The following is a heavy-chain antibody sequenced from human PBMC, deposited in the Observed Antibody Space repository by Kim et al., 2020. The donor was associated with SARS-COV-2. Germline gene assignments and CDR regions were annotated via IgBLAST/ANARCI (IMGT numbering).Heavy chain of an antibody. D-gene: IGHD2-15*01. V-gene: IGHV3-23*01. CDR2: ISNSGGNI. Sequence: GGSLRLSCVVSGFTFNNYAMSWVRQAPGKGLEWVSSISNSGGNIYYADSVKVRFAISRDNSKNTLYLQMNSLRAEDTAVYYCASCSGGSCDNSLNYWGQG. J-gene: IGHJ4*02. CDR1: GFTFNNYA. CDR3: ASCSGGSCDNSLNY.